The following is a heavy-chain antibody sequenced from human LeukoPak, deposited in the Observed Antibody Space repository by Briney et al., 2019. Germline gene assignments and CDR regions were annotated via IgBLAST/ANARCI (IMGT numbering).Heavy chain of an antibody. V-gene: IGHV4-59*01. CDR2: IYYTGST. Sequence: SETLSLTCTVSGDSITNFYWNWIRQPPGKGLEWIGYIYYTGSTTCNPSLKSRVTMSVDTSKNQFSLKLSSVTAADTAVYFCARWMGTWNAFDIWGQGTVVPVSS. CDR1: GDSITNFY. J-gene: IGHJ3*02. CDR3: ARWMGTWNAFDI. D-gene: IGHD1-1*01.